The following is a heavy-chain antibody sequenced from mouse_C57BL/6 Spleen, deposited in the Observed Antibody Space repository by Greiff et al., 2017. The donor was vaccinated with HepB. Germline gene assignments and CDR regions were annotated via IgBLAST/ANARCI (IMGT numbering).Heavy chain of an antibody. J-gene: IGHJ3*01. CDR3: ARSRPYYYGSSPFAY. V-gene: IGHV1-64*01. Sequence: QVQLQQPGAELVKPGASVKLSCKASGYTFTSYWMHWVKQRPGQGLEWIGMIHPNSGSTNYNEKFKSKATLTVDKSSSTAYMQLSSLTSEDSAVYYCARSRPYYYGSSPFAYWGQGTLVTVS. D-gene: IGHD1-1*01. CDR1: GYTFTSYW. CDR2: IHPNSGST.